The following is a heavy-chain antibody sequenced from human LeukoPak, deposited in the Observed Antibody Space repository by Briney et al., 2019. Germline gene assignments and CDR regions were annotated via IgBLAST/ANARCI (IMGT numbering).Heavy chain of an antibody. Sequence: PGGSLRLSCAASGFSFISSGMSWVRQAAGMVLEWLSAISGSGGSTYYAGSVKGRFTISRDNSKNTLYLHMSGLRADDTAVYYCAKDGTPGDYWGQGTRVIVSS. CDR3: AKDGTPGDY. J-gene: IGHJ4*02. D-gene: IGHD2-15*01. CDR2: ISGSGGST. V-gene: IGHV3-23*01. CDR1: GFSFISSG.